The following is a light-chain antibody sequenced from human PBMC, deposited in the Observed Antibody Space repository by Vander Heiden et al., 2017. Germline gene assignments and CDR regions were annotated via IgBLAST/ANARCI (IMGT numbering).Light chain of an antibody. CDR3: QQDDSFSWT. J-gene: IGKJ1*01. V-gene: IGKV1-5*03. CDR2: KAS. Sequence: DIQMTQSPSTLSASVGDRVTITCRASQSITSWLAWYQQKPGKAPKLLIYKASSLESGVPSRFSGSGFGTEFTLTISSLRPDDFATYYCQQDDSFSWTFGQGTRVEIK. CDR1: QSITSW.